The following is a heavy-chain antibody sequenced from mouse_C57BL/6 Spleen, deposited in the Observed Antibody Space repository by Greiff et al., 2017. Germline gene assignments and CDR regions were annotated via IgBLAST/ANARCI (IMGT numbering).Heavy chain of an antibody. D-gene: IGHD2-1*01. Sequence: QVQLQQPGAELVMPGASVKLSCKASGYTFTSYWMHWVKQRPGQGLEWIGEIDPSDSYTNYNQKFKGKSTLTVDKSSSTAYMQLSSLTSEDSAVYYCARWNYGNAVDYWGQGTTLTVSS. CDR3: ARWNYGNAVDY. CDR1: GYTFTSYW. J-gene: IGHJ2*01. CDR2: IDPSDSYT. V-gene: IGHV1-69*01.